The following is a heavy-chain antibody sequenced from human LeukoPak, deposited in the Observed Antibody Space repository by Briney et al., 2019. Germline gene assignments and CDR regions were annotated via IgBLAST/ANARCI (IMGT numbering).Heavy chain of an antibody. Sequence: ASVKVSCKASGYTFTSYYMHWVRQAPGQGLEWMGWINPNSGGTNYAQTFQGRVTMTRDTSISTAYMELSRLRSDDTAVYYCARDTAMVTYWFDPWGQGTLVTVSS. CDR2: INPNSGGT. V-gene: IGHV1-2*02. D-gene: IGHD5-18*01. CDR3: ARDTAMVTYWFDP. CDR1: GYTFTSYY. J-gene: IGHJ5*02.